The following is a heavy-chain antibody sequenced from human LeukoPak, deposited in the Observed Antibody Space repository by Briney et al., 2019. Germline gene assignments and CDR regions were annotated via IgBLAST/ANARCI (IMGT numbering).Heavy chain of an antibody. CDR1: GGTFSSYA. Sequence: GASVKVSCTASGGTFSSYAISWVRQAPGQGLEWMGGIIPIFGTANYAQKFQGRVTITADESTSTAYMELSSLRSEDTAVYYCARVVGSGSSGWYSGFDYWGQGTLVTVSS. CDR2: IIPIFGTA. J-gene: IGHJ4*02. CDR3: ARVVGSGSSGWYSGFDY. D-gene: IGHD6-19*01. V-gene: IGHV1-69*13.